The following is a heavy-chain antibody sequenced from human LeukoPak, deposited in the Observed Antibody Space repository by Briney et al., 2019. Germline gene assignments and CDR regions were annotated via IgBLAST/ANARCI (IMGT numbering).Heavy chain of an antibody. Sequence: LPGGSLRLSCAASGVTFSSCAMSWVRQAPGKGLEWVSAISGSGANTHYADSVKGRFTISRDNSKNTLNLQMNSLRADDTAVYYCAKWGGYEFDFWGQGTLVTVSS. CDR1: GVTFSSCA. D-gene: IGHD3-3*01. CDR2: ISGSGANT. J-gene: IGHJ4*02. CDR3: AKWGGYEFDF. V-gene: IGHV3-23*01.